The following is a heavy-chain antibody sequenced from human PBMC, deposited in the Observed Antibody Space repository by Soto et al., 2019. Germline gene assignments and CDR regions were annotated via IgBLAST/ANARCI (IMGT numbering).Heavy chain of an antibody. CDR2: MSYDGSRQ. J-gene: IGHJ4*02. CDR1: GSSLINYD. Sequence: QVQLVESGGGVVQPGRSLRLSCAASGSSLINYDMHWVHQAPGKGLEWVAVMSYDGSRQFYADSVRGRFSVSRDISKSALYLQMSSLRIEDTAISYCAKGAWYGSSSSSDSWGQGPHVTVSS. CDR3: AKGAWYGSSSSSDS. D-gene: IGHD6-6*01. V-gene: IGHV3-30*18.